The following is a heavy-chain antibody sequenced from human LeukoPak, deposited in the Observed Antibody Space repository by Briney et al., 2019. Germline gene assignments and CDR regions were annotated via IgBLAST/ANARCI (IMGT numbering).Heavy chain of an antibody. CDR3: ARLTKNDSGSFRFGKKKRGYMDV. D-gene: IGHD3-10*01. CDR2: IYTSGST. J-gene: IGHJ6*03. Sequence: PSQTLSLTCNVSGDSISSGIHSWSWIRQPAGKGLEYIGRIYTSGSTNYSPSLKSRVTISVDTSKNQFSLKLSSVTAADTAAYYCARLTKNDSGSFRFGKKKRGYMDVWGKGTTVTISS. V-gene: IGHV4-61*02. CDR1: GDSISSGIHS.